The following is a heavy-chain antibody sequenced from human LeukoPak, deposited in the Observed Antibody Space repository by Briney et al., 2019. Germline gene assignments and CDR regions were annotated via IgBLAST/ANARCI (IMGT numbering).Heavy chain of an antibody. Sequence: SETLSLTCTVSGGSISSSSYYWGWIRQPPGKGLEWIGSIYYSGSTYYNPSLKSRVTISVDTSKNQFSLKLSSVTAADTAVYYCASGHWDFGVVIISLGEGFDYWGQGTLVTVSS. J-gene: IGHJ4*02. CDR3: ASGHWDFGVVIISLGEGFDY. CDR1: GGSISSSSYY. V-gene: IGHV4-39*07. D-gene: IGHD3-3*01. CDR2: IYYSGST.